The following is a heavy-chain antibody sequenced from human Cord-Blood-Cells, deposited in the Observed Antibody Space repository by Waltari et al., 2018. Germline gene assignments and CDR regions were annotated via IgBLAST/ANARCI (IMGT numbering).Heavy chain of an antibody. CDR3: ARDVYAAAATGFDY. Sequence: QVQLVESGGGVVQPGRSLSLSCAAAGSTFSSYAMHWVRQAPGKGLEWVAVISYDGSNKYYADSVKGRFTISRDNSKNTLYLQMNSLRAEDTAVYYCARDVYAAAATGFDYWGQGTLVTVSS. J-gene: IGHJ4*02. CDR2: ISYDGSNK. CDR1: GSTFSSYA. D-gene: IGHD2-2*01. V-gene: IGHV3-30*04.